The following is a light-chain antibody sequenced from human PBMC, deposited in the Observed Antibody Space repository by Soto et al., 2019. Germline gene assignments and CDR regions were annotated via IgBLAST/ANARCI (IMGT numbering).Light chain of an antibody. CDR2: DDN. J-gene: IGLJ1*01. Sequence: PGQKVTISCSGSSSNIGGNSVSWYQQLPGTAHKLLIYDDNKRPSGIPDRFSGSKSGTSATLGITGFQTGDEADYYCGSWDSSLSAYVFGAGTKVTV. V-gene: IGLV1-51*01. CDR3: GSWDSSLSAYV. CDR1: SSNIGGNS.